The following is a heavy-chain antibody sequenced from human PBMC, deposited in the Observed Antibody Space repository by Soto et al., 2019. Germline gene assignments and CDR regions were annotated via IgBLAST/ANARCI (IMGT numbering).Heavy chain of an antibody. CDR2: VSGTGGSA. Sequence: EVQLLESGGGLVRPGGSLRLSCAASGFTFSSYAMTWVRQAPGKGLEWVSGVSGTGGSAYYADSVKGRFTISRDKSTNTLYLPMNSLRAEDTAVYYCARGSAYSDYDLEDWGQGTMVTVSS. CDR1: GFTFSSYA. V-gene: IGHV3-23*01. CDR3: ARGSAYSDYDLED. J-gene: IGHJ4*02. D-gene: IGHD4-17*01.